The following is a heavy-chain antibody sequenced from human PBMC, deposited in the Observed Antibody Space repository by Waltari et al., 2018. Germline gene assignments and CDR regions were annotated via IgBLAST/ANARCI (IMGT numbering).Heavy chain of an antibody. J-gene: IGHJ4*02. V-gene: IGHV1-2*06. Sequence: QVQLVQSGAEVKKPGASVKVSCKASGYTLTGYYMTWVRQAPGQGLEWMGRINPNSGGTNYAQKFQGRVTMTRDTSISTAYMELSRLRSDDTAVYYCARGDIAARRSTDYWGQGTLVTVSS. D-gene: IGHD6-6*01. CDR3: ARGDIAARRSTDY. CDR2: INPNSGGT. CDR1: GYTLTGYY.